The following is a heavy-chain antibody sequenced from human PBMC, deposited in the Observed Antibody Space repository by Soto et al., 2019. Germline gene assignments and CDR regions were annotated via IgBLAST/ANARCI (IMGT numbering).Heavy chain of an antibody. D-gene: IGHD3-10*01. CDR3: ARDNNFYDSGSGVDY. CDR2: ITSSSTYI. V-gene: IGHV3-21*01. Sequence: PGWSLRLSCAASGFSFSSYSLNWVRQAPGKGLEWVSSITSSSTYIHYADSVQGRFTISRDNAKNSLYLQMNSLRAEDTAVYYCARDNNFYDSGSGVDYWGQGTLVTVSS. CDR1: GFSFSSYS. J-gene: IGHJ4*02.